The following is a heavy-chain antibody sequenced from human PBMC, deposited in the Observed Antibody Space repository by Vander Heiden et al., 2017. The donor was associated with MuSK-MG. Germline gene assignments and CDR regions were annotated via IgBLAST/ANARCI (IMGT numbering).Heavy chain of an antibody. D-gene: IGHD5-18*01. CDR1: GSSISSGSY. V-gene: IGHV4-38-2*01. J-gene: IGHJ4*02. CDR3: ARHLDTAMGADY. CDR2: IYHSGST. Sequence: QVQLQESGTGLVKPSATLSLTCSVSGSSISSGSYWCWLRQPPGKGLEWIGSIYHSGSTYYNPSIKSRVTISVDTSKNQFSLKLSSVTAADTAVYYCARHLDTAMGADYWGQGTLVTVSS.